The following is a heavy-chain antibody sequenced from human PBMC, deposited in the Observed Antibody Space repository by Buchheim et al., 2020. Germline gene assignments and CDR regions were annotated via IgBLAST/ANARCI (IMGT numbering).Heavy chain of an antibody. D-gene: IGHD2-8*01. Sequence: QVQLVQSGAEVKKPGSSVKVSCKASGYTFTGYYMHWARQAPGQGLEWMGWINPNSGDTNFAQKFQGRVTMTRDTSISTAYMELSRLKSDDTAVYYCARLRSMSSYYFDYWGQGTL. CDR1: GYTFTGYY. CDR2: INPNSGDT. V-gene: IGHV1-2*02. CDR3: ARLRSMSSYYFDY. J-gene: IGHJ4*02.